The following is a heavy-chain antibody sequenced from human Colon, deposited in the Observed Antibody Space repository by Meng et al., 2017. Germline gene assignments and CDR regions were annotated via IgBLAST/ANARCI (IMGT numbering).Heavy chain of an antibody. J-gene: IGHJ5*02. D-gene: IGHD4-17*01. CDR1: GGSISSGDYY. CDR2: IYYSGST. CDR3: ARDRKHYGERGWFDP. V-gene: IGHV4-30-4*01. Sequence: QVQRQESGPGLVQHSQTLSLTCTVSGGSISSGDYYWSWIRQPPGKGLEWIGYIYYSGSTYSNASLKSRDTISIDRSKNQFSLKLSSVTAADTAVYYCARDRKHYGERGWFDPWGQGTLVTVSS.